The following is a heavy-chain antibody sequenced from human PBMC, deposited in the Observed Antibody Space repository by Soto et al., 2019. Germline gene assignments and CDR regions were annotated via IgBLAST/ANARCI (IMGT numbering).Heavy chain of an antibody. CDR2: IYHSGST. V-gene: IGHV4-30-2*01. J-gene: IGHJ5*02. Sequence: QRQLQESGSGLVKPSQTLSLTCAVSGGSISSGGYSWSWIRQPPGKGLEWIGDIYHSGSTYYNPSLKSRVTIAVDRPKHQFPLKLSSVAAADTAVHYCARVPSPSGQGTLVTVSS. CDR3: ARVPSP. CDR1: GGSISSGGYS.